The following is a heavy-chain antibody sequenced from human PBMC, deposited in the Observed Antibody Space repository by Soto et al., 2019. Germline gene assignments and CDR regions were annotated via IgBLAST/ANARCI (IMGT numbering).Heavy chain of an antibody. CDR2: IYYSGIT. J-gene: IGHJ6*02. V-gene: IGHV4-59*01. D-gene: IGHD6-25*01. CDR3: ARGSSDRLLPVEI. CDR1: GDSIRNYY. Sequence: ETLSLTCTVSGDSIRNYYWNWIRQTPGKGLEWIGYIYYSGITSYNPSLESRVTIFIDTSKTHFSLKLNSVTTADTAVYFCARGSSDRLLPVEIWGRGTTVTVSS.